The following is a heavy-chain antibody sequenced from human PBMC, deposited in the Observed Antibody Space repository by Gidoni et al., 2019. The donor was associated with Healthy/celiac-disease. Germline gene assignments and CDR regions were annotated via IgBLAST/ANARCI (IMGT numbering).Heavy chain of an antibody. CDR2: INPNSGGT. Sequence: VQLVQSGAEVKKTGASVEVSCRASGYSFTGYYMHWVRQAPGQGLEWMGWINPNSGGTNYAQKFQGRVTMTRDTSISTAYMELSRLRSDDTAVYYCARGSIGTPDAFDIWGQGTMVTVSS. V-gene: IGHV1-2*02. CDR3: ARGSIGTPDAFDI. CDR1: GYSFTGYY. D-gene: IGHD6-6*01. J-gene: IGHJ3*02.